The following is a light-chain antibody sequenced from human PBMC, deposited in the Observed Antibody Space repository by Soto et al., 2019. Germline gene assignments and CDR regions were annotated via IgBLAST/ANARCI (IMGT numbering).Light chain of an antibody. Sequence: QSALTQPASVSGSPGQSITISCTGTSSDVGGYNYVSWYQQHPGKAPKLMIYDVSNRPSGVSNRFSGSKSGNTASLTISGLQVEDEADYYCSSYTSSSTYVFGTGTKVT. CDR1: SSDVGGYNY. CDR2: DVS. CDR3: SSYTSSSTYV. V-gene: IGLV2-14*01. J-gene: IGLJ1*01.